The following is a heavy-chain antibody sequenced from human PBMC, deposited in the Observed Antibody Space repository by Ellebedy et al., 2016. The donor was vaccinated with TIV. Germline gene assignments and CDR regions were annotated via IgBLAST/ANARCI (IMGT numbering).Heavy chain of an antibody. CDR3: ATSEVVVVAATRFEY. CDR2: ISAYNGNT. J-gene: IGHJ4*02. Sequence: ASVKVSCKASGYTFTSYGISWVRQAPGQGLEWMGWISAYNGNTNYAQKLQGRVTMTTDTSTSTAYMELRSLRSDDTAVYYCATSEVVVVAATRFEYWGQGSLVTVSS. V-gene: IGHV1-18*04. D-gene: IGHD2-15*01. CDR1: GYTFTSYG.